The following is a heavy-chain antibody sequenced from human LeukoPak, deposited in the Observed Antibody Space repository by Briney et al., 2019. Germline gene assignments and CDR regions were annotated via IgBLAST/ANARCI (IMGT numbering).Heavy chain of an antibody. Sequence: SETLSLTCTVSGGSISSYYWSWIRQPPGKGLEWIGYIYYSGSTNYNPSLKSRVTISVDTSKNQFSLKLSSVTAADTAVYYCARGRKFSSWSYNWFDPWGQGTLVTVSS. CDR2: IYYSGST. D-gene: IGHD6-13*01. CDR3: ARGRKFSSWSYNWFDP. V-gene: IGHV4-59*01. CDR1: GGSISSYY. J-gene: IGHJ5*02.